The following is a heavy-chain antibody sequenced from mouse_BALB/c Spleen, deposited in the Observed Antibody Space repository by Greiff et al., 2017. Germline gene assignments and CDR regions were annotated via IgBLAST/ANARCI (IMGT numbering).Heavy chain of an antibody. V-gene: IGHV1-9*01. Sequence: QVQLKESGAELMKPGASVKISCKATGYTFSSYWIEWVKQRPGHGLEWIGEILPGSGSTNYNEKFKGKATFTADTSSNTAYMQLSSLTSEDSAVYYCARRNYYIAMDYWGQGTSVTVSS. D-gene: IGHD2-12*01. J-gene: IGHJ4*01. CDR1: GYTFSSYW. CDR2: ILPGSGST. CDR3: ARRNYYIAMDY.